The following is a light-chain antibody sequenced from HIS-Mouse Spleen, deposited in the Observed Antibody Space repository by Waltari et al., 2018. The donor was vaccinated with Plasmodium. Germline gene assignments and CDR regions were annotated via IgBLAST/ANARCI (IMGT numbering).Light chain of an antibody. CDR1: QGISSY. Sequence: DIQLTQSPSLLSASVGDSVTLTCRASQGISSYLAWYQQKPGKAPKLLIYAASTLQSGVPSRFSGSGSGTEFTLTISSLQPEDFATYYCQQLNSYPLTFGGGTKVEIK. V-gene: IGKV1-9*01. J-gene: IGKJ4*01. CDR2: AAS. CDR3: QQLNSYPLT.